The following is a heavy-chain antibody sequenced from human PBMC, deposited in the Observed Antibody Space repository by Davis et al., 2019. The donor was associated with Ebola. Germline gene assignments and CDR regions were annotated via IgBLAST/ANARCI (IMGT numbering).Heavy chain of an antibody. V-gene: IGHV4-61*08. CDR3: ARAMVTMVSFAFDI. CDR1: GGSVSSGGYY. D-gene: IGHD3-10*01. Sequence: MPSETLSLTCTVSGGSVSSGGYYWNWIRQPPGKGLEWIGYIYYSGSTDYSPSLTGRVTISLDTSKNQFSLRLSSVTAADTAVYYCARAMVTMVSFAFDIWGQGTVVTVSS. J-gene: IGHJ3*02. CDR2: IYYSGST.